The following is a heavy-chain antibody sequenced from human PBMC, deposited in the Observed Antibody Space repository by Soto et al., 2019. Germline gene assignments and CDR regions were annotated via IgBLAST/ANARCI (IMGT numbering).Heavy chain of an antibody. Sequence: GGSLRLSCAASGFTFSSYGMHWVRQAPGKGLEWVAVISYDGSNKYYADSVKGRFTISRDNSKNTLYLQMNSLRAEDTAVYYCAKGPYGSAYYYGMDIWGQGTTVTVSS. V-gene: IGHV3-30*18. CDR3: AKGPYGSAYYYGMDI. J-gene: IGHJ6*02. CDR2: ISYDGSNK. D-gene: IGHD3-10*01. CDR1: GFTFSSYG.